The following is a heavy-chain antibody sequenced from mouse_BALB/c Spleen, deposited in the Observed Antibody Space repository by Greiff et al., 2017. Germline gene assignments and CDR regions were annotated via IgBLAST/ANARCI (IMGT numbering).Heavy chain of an antibody. J-gene: IGHJ3*01. D-gene: IGHD2-1*01. CDR2: ISYSGST. V-gene: IGHV3-2*02. Sequence: VQLKESGPGLVKPSQSLSLTCTVTGYSITSDYAWNWIRQFPGNTLEWMGYISYSGSTSYNPSLKSRISITRDTSKNQFFLQLNSVTTEDTATYYCARGIPSTMAAWFAYWGQGTLVTVSA. CDR1: GYSITSDYA. CDR3: ARGIPSTMAAWFAY.